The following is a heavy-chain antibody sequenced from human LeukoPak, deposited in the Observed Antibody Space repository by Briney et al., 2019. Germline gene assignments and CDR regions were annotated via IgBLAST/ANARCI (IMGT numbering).Heavy chain of an antibody. Sequence: TSETLSLTCTVSGSSISSYYWSWIRQPAGKGLEWIGRIYTSGSTNYNPSLKSRVTMSVDTSKNQFSLKLSSVTAADTAVYYCAATRIVGAVFDYWGQGTLVTVSS. CDR3: AATRIVGAVFDY. V-gene: IGHV4-4*07. J-gene: IGHJ4*02. D-gene: IGHD1-26*01. CDR2: IYTSGST. CDR1: GSSISSYY.